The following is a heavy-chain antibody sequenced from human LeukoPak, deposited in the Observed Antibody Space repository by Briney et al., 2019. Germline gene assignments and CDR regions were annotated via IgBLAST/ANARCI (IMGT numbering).Heavy chain of an antibody. D-gene: IGHD3-22*01. J-gene: IGHJ4*02. Sequence: GGSLRLSCAASGFTFSSYEMNWVRQAPGKGLEWVSYISSSGSTIYYADSVKGRFTISRDNAKNSLYLQMNSLRAEDTAVYYCASYYDRSGRSFDYWGQGTLVTVSS. V-gene: IGHV3-48*03. CDR1: GFTFSSYE. CDR3: ASYYDRSGRSFDY. CDR2: ISSSGSTI.